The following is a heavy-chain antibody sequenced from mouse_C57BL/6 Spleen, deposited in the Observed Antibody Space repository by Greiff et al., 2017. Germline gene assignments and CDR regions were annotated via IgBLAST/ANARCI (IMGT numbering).Heavy chain of an antibody. Sequence: EVKLMESEGGLVQPGSSMKLSCTASGFTFSDYYMAWVRQVPEKGLEWVANINYDGSSTYYLDSLKSRFIISRDNAKNILYLQMSSLKSEDTATYYCARDDYGSSLWYFDVWGTGTTVTVSS. CDR2: INYDGSST. CDR1: GFTFSDYY. CDR3: ARDDYGSSLWYFDV. V-gene: IGHV5-16*01. J-gene: IGHJ1*03. D-gene: IGHD1-1*01.